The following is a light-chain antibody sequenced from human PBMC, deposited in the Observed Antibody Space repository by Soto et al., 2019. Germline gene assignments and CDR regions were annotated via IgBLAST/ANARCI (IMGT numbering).Light chain of an antibody. Sequence: QSVLTQPLSVSGSPGQSVTISCTGASSDVGVYNYVSWYQQHPGKAPKLMIYDVTKRPSGVPDRFSGSKSANTASLNISGLQAEDEADYYCCSYAGSYTVVLGTGTKVPV. CDR2: DVT. V-gene: IGLV2-11*01. CDR3: CSYAGSYTVV. CDR1: SSDVGVYNY. J-gene: IGLJ1*01.